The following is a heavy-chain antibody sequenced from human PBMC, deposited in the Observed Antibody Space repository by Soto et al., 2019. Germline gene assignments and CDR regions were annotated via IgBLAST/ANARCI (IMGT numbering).Heavy chain of an antibody. CDR2: IVVGSGNT. V-gene: IGHV1-58*01. J-gene: IGHJ4*02. CDR1: GFTFTSSA. Sequence: SVKVSCKASGFTFTSSAVQWVRQARGQRLEWIGWIVVGSGNTNYAQKFQERVTVTRDMSTSTAYMELSSLRSEDTAVYYCAADYYDSSGYYNYWGQGTLVTVSS. CDR3: AADYYDSSGYYNY. D-gene: IGHD3-22*01.